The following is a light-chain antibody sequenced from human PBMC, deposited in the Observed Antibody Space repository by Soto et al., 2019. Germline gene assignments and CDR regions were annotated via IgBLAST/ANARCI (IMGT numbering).Light chain of an antibody. J-gene: IGKJ4*01. Sequence: DIQMTQSPSSLSASVGDRVSITCRASQGISNYLAWYQQKPGKVPEILIYAASTLRSGVPSRFSGGGSGTDFTLTISSLQPGDVATYYCQQANSFPLTFGGGTRVEIK. CDR1: QGISNY. V-gene: IGKV1-27*01. CDR3: QQANSFPLT. CDR2: AAS.